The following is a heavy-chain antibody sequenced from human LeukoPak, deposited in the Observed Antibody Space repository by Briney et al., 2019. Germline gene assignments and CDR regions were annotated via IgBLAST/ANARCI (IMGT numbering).Heavy chain of an antibody. Sequence: PGGSLRLSCVASGFTFEDYAMHWVRLPPGKGLEWVSRITWNSGSRGYADSVKGRFTISRDNSKNTLYLQMNSLRAEDTAVYYCAKGSNAPHEYDFWSGQNQNWFDPWGQGTLVTVSS. CDR1: GFTFEDYA. V-gene: IGHV3-9*01. D-gene: IGHD3-3*01. J-gene: IGHJ5*02. CDR3: AKGSNAPHEYDFWSGQNQNWFDP. CDR2: ITWNSGSR.